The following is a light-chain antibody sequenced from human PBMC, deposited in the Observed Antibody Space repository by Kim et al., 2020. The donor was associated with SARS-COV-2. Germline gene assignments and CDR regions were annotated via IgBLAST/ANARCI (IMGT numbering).Light chain of an antibody. CDR1: SNNVGNRG. V-gene: IGLV10-54*01. CDR2: TNN. Sequence: QAGLTQPPSVSKGLRQTATLTCTGNSNNVGNRGAAWLQQHQGHPPKLLSYTNNNRPSGISERLSASRSENTASLTITGLQPEDEADYYCSAWDSSLSAWVFGGGTQLTVL. J-gene: IGLJ3*02. CDR3: SAWDSSLSAWV.